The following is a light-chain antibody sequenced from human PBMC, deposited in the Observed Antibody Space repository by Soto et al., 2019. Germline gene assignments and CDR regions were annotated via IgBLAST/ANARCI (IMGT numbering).Light chain of an antibody. CDR3: CSYAGSSTWV. J-gene: IGLJ1*01. CDR1: SSDVGSYNF. Sequence: QSALTQPASVSGAPGQSITISCTGTSSDVGSYNFVSWYQQHPGKAPKVMIYEGSKRPSGVSNRFSGSKSGNTASLTISGLQAEDEADYYCCSYAGSSTWVFGTGTKLTVI. V-gene: IGLV2-23*01. CDR2: EGS.